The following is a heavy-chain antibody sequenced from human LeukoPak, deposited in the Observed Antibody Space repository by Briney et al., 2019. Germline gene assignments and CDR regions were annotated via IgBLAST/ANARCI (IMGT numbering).Heavy chain of an antibody. Sequence: ASVKLSCKASGYAITSYDISWMRLDPRQGLEWMGWISAYNGNTNYAQKIQGRVTMTTDTSTSTAYMELRSLRSDDTAVYYCARAPDWFDPWGQGTLVTVSS. D-gene: IGHD1-14*01. V-gene: IGHV1-18*01. CDR3: ARAPDWFDP. J-gene: IGHJ5*02. CDR2: ISAYNGNT. CDR1: GYAITSYD.